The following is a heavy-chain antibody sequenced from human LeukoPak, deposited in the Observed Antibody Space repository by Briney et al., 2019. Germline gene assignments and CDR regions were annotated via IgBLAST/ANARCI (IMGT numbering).Heavy chain of an antibody. D-gene: IGHD1-26*01. Sequence: SETLSLTCTVSGGSISSSSYYWGWIRQPPGKGLEWIGSIYYSGSTYYNPSLKSRVTISVDTSKNQFSLKLSSVPAADTAVYYCIHGGSYRYFDYWGQGTLVTVSS. V-gene: IGHV4-39*01. CDR1: GGSISSSSYY. CDR3: IHGGSYRYFDY. J-gene: IGHJ4*02. CDR2: IYYSGST.